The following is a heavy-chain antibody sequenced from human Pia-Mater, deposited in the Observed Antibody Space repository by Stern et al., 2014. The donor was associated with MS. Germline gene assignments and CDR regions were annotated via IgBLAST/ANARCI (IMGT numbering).Heavy chain of an antibody. Sequence: QMQLVQSGGGVVQPGRPLRLSCVASGFTLGSCAMHWVSQATGKGLEWGAGVSYDGSNKYYADSVKGRFTISRDNSQNTLYMQMSSLRPEDTAVYYCAKDRQYLTYFFDHWGQVSLVTVSS. J-gene: IGHJ5*02. D-gene: IGHD2/OR15-2a*01. V-gene: IGHV3-30*18. CDR1: GFTLGSCA. CDR3: AKDRQYLTYFFDH. CDR2: VSYDGSNK.